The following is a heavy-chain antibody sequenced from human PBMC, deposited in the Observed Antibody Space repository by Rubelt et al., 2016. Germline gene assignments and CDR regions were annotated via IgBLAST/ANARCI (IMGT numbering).Heavy chain of an antibody. D-gene: IGHD3-10*01. V-gene: IGHV1-18*01. J-gene: IGHJ5*02. CDR2: ISAYNGNT. CDR1: GYTFTSYG. CDR3: ARCYGAGSYGNWFDP. Sequence: QVQLVQSGAEVKKPGASVKVSCKASGYTFTSYGISWVRQAPGQGLEWMGWISAYNGNTNYAQKLQTRATITQTPSTSTAYMELRGLGSDAAALYSCARCYGAGSYGNWFDPWGQGTLVTVSS.